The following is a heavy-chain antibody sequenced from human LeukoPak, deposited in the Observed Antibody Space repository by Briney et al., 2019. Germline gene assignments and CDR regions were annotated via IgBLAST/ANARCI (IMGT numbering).Heavy chain of an antibody. CDR3: ARDGVNWGIDL. CDR1: GLTFRLYG. J-gene: IGHJ5*02. D-gene: IGHD7-27*01. CDR2: ILNDGSNQ. Sequence: GGSLRLSCAASGLTFRLYGMHWVRQAPGKGLEWVAVILNDGSNQYYADSVKGRFTVSRDNSKNTVFLQVNSLRADDTAVYYCARDGVNWGIDLWGQGTLVIVSS. V-gene: IGHV3-33*01.